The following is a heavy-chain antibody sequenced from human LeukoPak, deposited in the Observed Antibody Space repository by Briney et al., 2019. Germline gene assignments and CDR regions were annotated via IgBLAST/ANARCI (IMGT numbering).Heavy chain of an antibody. CDR1: GGSISSSSYY. CDR2: IYYSGST. J-gene: IGHJ6*02. Sequence: SETPSLTCTVSGGSISSSSYYWGWIRQPPGKGLEWIGSIYYSGSTYYNPSLKSRVTISVDTSKNQFSLKLSSVTAADTAVYYCARHPSMDVWGQGTTVTVSS. CDR3: ARHPSMDV. V-gene: IGHV4-39*01.